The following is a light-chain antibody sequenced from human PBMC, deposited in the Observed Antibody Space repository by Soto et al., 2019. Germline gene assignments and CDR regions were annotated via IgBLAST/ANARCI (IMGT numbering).Light chain of an antibody. CDR3: QQYNSYSPWVT. V-gene: IGKV1-5*01. CDR1: QSISSW. CDR2: DAS. Sequence: DIQMTQSPSTLSASVGDRVTITCRASQSISSWLAWYQQKPGKAPKLLIYDASSLESGVPSRFSGSGSGTEFTLTISSLQPDDFATYYCQQYNSYSPWVTFGQGTKVEIK. J-gene: IGKJ1*01.